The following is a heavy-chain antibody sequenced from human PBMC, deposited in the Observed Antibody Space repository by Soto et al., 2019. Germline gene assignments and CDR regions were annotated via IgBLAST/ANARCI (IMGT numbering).Heavy chain of an antibody. CDR3: AKDRKQHYYYYGMDV. V-gene: IGHV3-30*18. J-gene: IGHJ6*02. CDR1: GFTFSSYG. Sequence: QVQLVESGGGVVQPGRSLRLSCAASGFTFSSYGMHWVRQAPGKGLEWVAVISYDGSNKYYADSVKGRFTISRDNSKNTLYLQMNSLRAEDTAVYYCAKDRKQHYYYYGMDVWGQGTTVTVSS. CDR2: ISYDGSNK.